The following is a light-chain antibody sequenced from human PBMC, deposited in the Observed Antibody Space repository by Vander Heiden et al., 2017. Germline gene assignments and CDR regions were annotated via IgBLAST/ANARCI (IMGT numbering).Light chain of an antibody. CDR2: AAS. CDR1: QGISSY. V-gene: IGKV1-9*01. J-gene: IGKJ3*01. Sequence: DIQFTQSPSFLSASVGDRVTITCRASQGISSYLAWYQQKPGKAPKLLIYAASTLQTGVPSRFSGSGYGKEFTLTISSRQPEDFASYYCQQLNSYPLFTFGPGTKVDIK. CDR3: QQLNSYPLFT.